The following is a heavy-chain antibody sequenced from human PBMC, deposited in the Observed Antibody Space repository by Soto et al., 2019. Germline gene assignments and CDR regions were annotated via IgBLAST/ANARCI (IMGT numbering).Heavy chain of an antibody. CDR2: IYYSGST. D-gene: IGHD2-15*01. Sequence: SETLSLTCTVSGGSISSYYWSWIRQPPGKGLEWIGYIYYSGSTNYNPSLKSRVTISVDTSKNQFSLKLSSVTAADTAVYYCAREVEAYCSGGSCRGNLYYYYYMDVWGKGTTVTVSS. CDR1: GGSISSYY. J-gene: IGHJ6*03. CDR3: AREVEAYCSGGSCRGNLYYYYYMDV. V-gene: IGHV4-59*01.